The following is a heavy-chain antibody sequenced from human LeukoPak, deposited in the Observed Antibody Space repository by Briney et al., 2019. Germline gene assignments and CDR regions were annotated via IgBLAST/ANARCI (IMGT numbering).Heavy chain of an antibody. CDR2: INWNGGST. V-gene: IGHV3-20*04. Sequence: GGSLRLSCAASGFTSDDYGMSWVRQAPGKGLEWVSGINWNGGSTGYADSVKGRFTISRDNAKNSLYLQMNSLRAEDTALYYCARVRYSGYDYYFDYWGQGTLVTVSS. CDR1: GFTSDDYG. J-gene: IGHJ4*02. CDR3: ARVRYSGYDYYFDY. D-gene: IGHD5-12*01.